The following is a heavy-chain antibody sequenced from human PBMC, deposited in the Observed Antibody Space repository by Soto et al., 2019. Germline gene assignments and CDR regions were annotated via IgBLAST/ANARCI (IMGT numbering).Heavy chain of an antibody. D-gene: IGHD6-19*01. Sequence: GGSLRLSCAASRFTFSDYSMNWVRQAPGRGLEWVSYISGGGETIYYADSERGRFTISRDNAKSSLFLQMNSLREEDTAVYYCARESSASQWLPTSYLSYWGQGTLGPVSS. CDR3: ARESSASQWLPTSYLSY. J-gene: IGHJ4*02. CDR2: ISGGGETI. CDR1: RFTFSDYS. V-gene: IGHV3-48*02.